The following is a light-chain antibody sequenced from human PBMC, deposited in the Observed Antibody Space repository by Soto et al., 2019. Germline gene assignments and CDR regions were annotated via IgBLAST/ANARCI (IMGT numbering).Light chain of an antibody. V-gene: IGKV3-11*01. CDR1: QRVSSY. J-gene: IGKJ3*01. Sequence: EIVLTQSPATLSLSPGERATLSCRASQRVSSYLAWYQQKPGQAPRLLIYDASNRATGIPARFSGSGSGTDFTLTISSLEPEDFAVYYCQQRSNWGFTFGPGTNVDIK. CDR3: QQRSNWGFT. CDR2: DAS.